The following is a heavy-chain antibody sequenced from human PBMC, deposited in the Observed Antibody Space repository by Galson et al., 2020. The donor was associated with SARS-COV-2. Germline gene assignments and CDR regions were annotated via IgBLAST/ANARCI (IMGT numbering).Heavy chain of an antibody. V-gene: IGHV3-9*01. D-gene: IGHD3-22*01. J-gene: IGHJ3*02. Sequence: SLKISCAASGFTFDDYAMHWVRHAPGKGLEWVSGISWNSGSIGYADSVKGRFTISRDNAKNSLYLQMNSLRAEDTALYYCAKDRYSSGSDDAFDIWGQGTMVTVSS. CDR1: GFTFDDYA. CDR2: ISWNSGSI. CDR3: AKDRYSSGSDDAFDI.